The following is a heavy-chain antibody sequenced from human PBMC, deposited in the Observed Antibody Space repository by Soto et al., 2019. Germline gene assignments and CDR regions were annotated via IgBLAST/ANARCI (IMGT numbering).Heavy chain of an antibody. Sequence: QVQLQESGPGLVKPSQTLSLTCTVSGGSISSGGYYWSWIRQHPGKGLEWIGYIYYSGSTYYNPSLKSRVTISVDPSKNQFSLKLSSVTAADTAVYYCARDLIASLYPEDYYYGMDVWGQGTTVTVSS. CDR3: ARDLIASLYPEDYYYGMDV. J-gene: IGHJ6*02. D-gene: IGHD2-15*01. CDR1: GGSISSGGYY. V-gene: IGHV4-31*03. CDR2: IYYSGST.